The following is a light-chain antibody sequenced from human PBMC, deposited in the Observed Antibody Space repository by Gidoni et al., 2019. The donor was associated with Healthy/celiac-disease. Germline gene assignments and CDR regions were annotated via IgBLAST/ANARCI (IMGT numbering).Light chain of an antibody. V-gene: IGLV3-1*01. CDR3: QAWDSSTVV. Sequence: SYELTQPPSVSVSPGQTASITCSGDKLGDKSACWYQPKPGQSPVLVIYQDSKRPSGLPERFSGSNSGNTATLTISGTQAMDEADYYCQAWDSSTVVFGGGTKLTVL. J-gene: IGLJ2*01. CDR1: KLGDKS. CDR2: QDS.